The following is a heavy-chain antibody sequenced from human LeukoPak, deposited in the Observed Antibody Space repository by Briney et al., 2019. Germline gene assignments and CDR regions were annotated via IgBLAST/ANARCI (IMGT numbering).Heavy chain of an antibody. CDR3: AREEYYDSSYFDY. CDR2: ISSSGSTI. CDR1: GFTFSDYY. J-gene: IGHJ4*02. V-gene: IGHV3-11*01. Sequence: PGGSLRLSCAASGFTFSDYYMSWIRQAPGKGLEWVSYISSSGSTIYYADSVKGRFTISRDNAKNSLYLQMNSLRAEDTAVYYCAREEYYDSSYFDYWGQGTPVTVSS. D-gene: IGHD3-22*01.